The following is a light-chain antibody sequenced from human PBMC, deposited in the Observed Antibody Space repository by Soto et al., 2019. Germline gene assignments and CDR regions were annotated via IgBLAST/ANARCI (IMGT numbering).Light chain of an antibody. CDR3: SSFVHGTSYV. CDR2: DVT. Sequence: QSMLTQAPSSSGSPGQSVTISCAETSNDVGRFNYVSWYQHHPGKAPKLIIYDVTKRPSGVPDRFSGSKSGNTAYLTVSGLQAEDEADYFCSSFVHGTSYVFGTGTKVTVL. CDR1: SNDVGRFNY. J-gene: IGLJ1*01. V-gene: IGLV2-8*01.